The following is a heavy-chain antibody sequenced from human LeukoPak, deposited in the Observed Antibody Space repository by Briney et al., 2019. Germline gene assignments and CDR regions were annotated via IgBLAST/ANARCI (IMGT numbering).Heavy chain of an antibody. J-gene: IGHJ2*01. Sequence: ASVKVSCKASGYTFTAYFIHRVRHAPGQGLEWMGCVNPNTGDSRYEEKFQGRVTVTRDTSINTAYMQLSRLTFDETAVYSCARASPEWGYWYRDLWGRGSLVTVSS. CDR3: ARASPEWGYWYRDL. CDR2: VNPNTGDS. D-gene: IGHD1-26*01. V-gene: IGHV1-2*02. CDR1: GYTFTAYF.